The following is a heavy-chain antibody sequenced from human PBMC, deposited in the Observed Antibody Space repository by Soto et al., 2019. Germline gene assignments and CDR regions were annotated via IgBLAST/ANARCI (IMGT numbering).Heavy chain of an antibody. CDR2: IYPGDSDT. V-gene: IGHV5-51*01. Sequence: GESLKISCKGSGYSFTSYWIGWVRQMPGKGLEWMGIIYPGDSDTRYRPSFQGQITISAHKSISTAYLQWSSLKASDTAMDYCARGRAYCCGGCYSWWWFDPWGQGTLVTVSS. CDR3: ARGRAYCCGGCYSWWWFDP. CDR1: GYSFTSYW. J-gene: IGHJ5*02. D-gene: IGHD2-21*02.